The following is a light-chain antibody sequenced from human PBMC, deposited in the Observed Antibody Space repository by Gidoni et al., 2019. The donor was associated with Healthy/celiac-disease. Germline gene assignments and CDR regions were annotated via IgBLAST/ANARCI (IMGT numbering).Light chain of an antibody. J-gene: IGKJ1*01. CDR3: QQYGSSPRT. V-gene: IGKV3-20*01. Sequence: EIVLTQSPGTLSLSPGERATLSCRASQSVSSSYLAWYQQKPGQAPRLLIYGASSRATGIPDRLSGSGSGTDFTLTISRLEPEDFAVYYCQQYGSSPRTFGQXTKVEIK. CDR1: QSVSSSY. CDR2: GAS.